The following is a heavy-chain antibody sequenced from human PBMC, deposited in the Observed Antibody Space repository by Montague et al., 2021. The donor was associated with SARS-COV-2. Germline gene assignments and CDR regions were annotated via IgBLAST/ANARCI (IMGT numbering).Heavy chain of an antibody. D-gene: IGHD1-26*01. V-gene: IGHV4-4*02. CDR1: GGGSISSSHW. J-gene: IGHJ4*02. Sequence: SETLSLTCTVSGGGSISSSHWCSWVRQPPGKGLEWIGEIYPDGSNYYNPSLNSRRNISVDKSKNQFSLKLSSVTAADTAVYYCARFTSTGSGSYYIFDYWGQGTLVTVSS. CDR2: IYPDGSN. CDR3: ARFTSTGSGSYYIFDY.